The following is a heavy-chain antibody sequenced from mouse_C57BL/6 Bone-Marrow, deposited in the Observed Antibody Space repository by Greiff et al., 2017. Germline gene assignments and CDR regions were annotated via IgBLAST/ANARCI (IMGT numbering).Heavy chain of an antibody. CDR3: ARSRRYFDV. CDR2: IWTGGGS. J-gene: IGHJ1*03. CDR1: GFSLTSYA. Sequence: VKVEESGPGLVAPSQSLYITCTVSGFSLTSYAISWVRQPPGKGLEWLGVIWTGGGSNYNSGIKSRLSISKDNSKGQVVLKMNSLQTDDTARYYCARSRRYFDVWGTGTTVTVAS. V-gene: IGHV2-9-1*01.